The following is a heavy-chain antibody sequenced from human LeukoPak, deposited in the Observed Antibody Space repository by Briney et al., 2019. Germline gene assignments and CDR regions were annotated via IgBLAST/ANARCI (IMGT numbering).Heavy chain of an antibody. CDR2: IYYSGST. CDR1: GGSISSYY. V-gene: IGHV4-59*01. D-gene: IGHD1-7*01. J-gene: IGHJ6*02. Sequence: SETLSLTWTVSGGSISSYYWSWIRQPPGKGLEWIGYIYYSGSTNYNPSLKSRVTISVDTSKNQFSLKLSSVTAADTAVYYCARDVRNSDYYYYGMDVWGQGTTVTVSS. CDR3: ARDVRNSDYYYYGMDV.